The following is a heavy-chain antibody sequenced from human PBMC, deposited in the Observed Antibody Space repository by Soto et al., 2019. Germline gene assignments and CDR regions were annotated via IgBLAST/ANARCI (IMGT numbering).Heavy chain of an antibody. V-gene: IGHV3-7*05. CDR1: GFTFSGYW. CDR2: IKQDGSEQ. J-gene: IGHJ6*02. CDR3: AREAV. Sequence: EVQLVESGGGLVQPGGSLRLSWAAAGFTFSGYWMSWVSKAPGKGLEWVANIKQDGSEQFYVDSVEGRFTISRDNAKNSLYLQMNSLRAEDTAVYYCAREAVWGQGTTVSVSS.